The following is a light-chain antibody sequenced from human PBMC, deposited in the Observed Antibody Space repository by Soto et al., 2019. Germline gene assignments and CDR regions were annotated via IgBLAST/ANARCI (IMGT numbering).Light chain of an antibody. Sequence: DIAMTQSPDSLAVSLGERATINCRSSQSVLYSYNNQNYLGWYQQKPGQPPKLLIYWASTRESGVPDRFSGSGSGTEFNLTISSRQDEDVAGYYCQYYYGNPPWTFGQVTKVEIK. J-gene: IGKJ1*01. CDR2: WAS. CDR3: QYYYGNPPWT. V-gene: IGKV4-1*01. CDR1: QSVLYSYNNQNY.